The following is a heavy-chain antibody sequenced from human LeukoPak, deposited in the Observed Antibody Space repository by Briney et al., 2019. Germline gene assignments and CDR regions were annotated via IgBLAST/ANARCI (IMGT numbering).Heavy chain of an antibody. Sequence: PSETLSLTCAVSGGSMRNYYWSWIRQPPGKGLEWIGYTYDSGSSSYNPSLRSRVSISIDTSKNQFSLKLSSVTAADTAVYYCARGLDYYGSGSPGEDWFDPWGQGTLVTVSS. D-gene: IGHD3-10*01. CDR1: GGSMRNYY. CDR2: TYDSGSS. V-gene: IGHV4-59*01. J-gene: IGHJ5*02. CDR3: ARGLDYYGSGSPGEDWFDP.